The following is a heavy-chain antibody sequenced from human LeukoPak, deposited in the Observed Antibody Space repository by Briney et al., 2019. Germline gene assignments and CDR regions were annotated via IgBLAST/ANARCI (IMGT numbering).Heavy chain of an antibody. D-gene: IGHD2-2*01. CDR1: GYTFTNYV. Sequence: ASVKVTFTASGYTFTNYVISRVRQPPGQGLEWMSWISANNGETRYAQNFQVRVTMTTDTSTTTAYMELRRLRPDDTAIYYCARVPPSAHQLFSSDYCCQGTQVIASS. CDR2: ISANNGET. J-gene: IGHJ4*02. V-gene: IGHV1-18*04. CDR3: ARVPPSAHQLFSSDY.